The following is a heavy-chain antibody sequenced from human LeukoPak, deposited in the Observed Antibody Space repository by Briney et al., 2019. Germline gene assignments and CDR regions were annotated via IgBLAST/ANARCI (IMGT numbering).Heavy chain of an antibody. CDR2: MSSDGNAM. V-gene: IGHV3-30-3*01. J-gene: IGHJ4*02. Sequence: GGSLRLSCAASGFTFTAYLIHWVRQAPGKGLEGVAVMSSDGNAMFYADSVKGRFTISRDNSKNTLYLQMNSLRAEDTAVYYCVRESEYYFDHSASFDYWGQGTLVTVSS. CDR1: GFTFTAYL. CDR3: VRESEYYFDHSASFDY. D-gene: IGHD3-22*01.